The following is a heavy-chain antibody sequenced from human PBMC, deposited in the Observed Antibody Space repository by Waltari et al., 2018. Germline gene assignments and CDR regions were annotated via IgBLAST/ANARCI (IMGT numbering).Heavy chain of an antibody. CDR3: AICSGGSCLYNWFDP. Sequence: QVQLVQSGAEVKKPGASVKVSCKASEYTFTGYYMHWVRQAPGQGLEWMGWINPNSGGTNYAQKFQGRVTMTRDTSISTAYMELSRLRSDDTAVYYCAICSGGSCLYNWFDPWGQGTLVTVSS. V-gene: IGHV1-2*02. D-gene: IGHD2-15*01. CDR2: INPNSGGT. J-gene: IGHJ5*02. CDR1: EYTFTGYY.